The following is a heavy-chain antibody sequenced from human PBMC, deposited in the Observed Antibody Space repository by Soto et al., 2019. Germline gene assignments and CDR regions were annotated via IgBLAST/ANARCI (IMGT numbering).Heavy chain of an antibody. Sequence: QVQLQQWGSGLLKPSETLSLTCAIYGGSFSDYYWHWIRRSPGKGLEWIGEIHLSGRVNFTPSLKSRTSLSMDTSRNHLFLTLRSVTAADTAVYFCARAPTRGASAWLDPWGRGHLVTVSS. CDR1: GGSFSDYY. V-gene: IGHV4-34*01. CDR3: ARAPTRGASAWLDP. J-gene: IGHJ5*02. D-gene: IGHD1-26*01. CDR2: IHLSGRV.